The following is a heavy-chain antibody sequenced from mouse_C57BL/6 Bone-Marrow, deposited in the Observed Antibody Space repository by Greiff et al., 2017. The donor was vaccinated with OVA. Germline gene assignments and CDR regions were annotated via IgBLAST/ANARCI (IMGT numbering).Heavy chain of an antibody. V-gene: IGHV5-4*01. CDR1: GFTFSSYA. CDR3: ARDFSMDY. CDR2: ISDGGSYT. Sequence: EVKVEESGGGLVKPGGSLKLSCAASGFTFSSYAMSWVRQTPEKRQEWVATISDGGSYTYYPDNVKGRFTISRDNAKNNLYLQMSHLKSEDTAMYYCARDFSMDYWGQGTSVTVSS. J-gene: IGHJ4*01.